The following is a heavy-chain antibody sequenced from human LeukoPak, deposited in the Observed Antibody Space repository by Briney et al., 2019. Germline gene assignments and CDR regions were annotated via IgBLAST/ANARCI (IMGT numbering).Heavy chain of an antibody. Sequence: GRSPRLSCAASVFTVRSNYLSWVRQAPGPGLEWVSVFYSGGTTYYAESVKGRFTISRDNSKNTLYLQMNSLRPEDTAVYYCARGGSGWSLGYWGQGTLVTVSS. CDR2: FYSGGTT. CDR3: ARGGSGWSLGY. V-gene: IGHV3-53*01. J-gene: IGHJ4*02. CDR1: VFTVRSNY. D-gene: IGHD6-19*01.